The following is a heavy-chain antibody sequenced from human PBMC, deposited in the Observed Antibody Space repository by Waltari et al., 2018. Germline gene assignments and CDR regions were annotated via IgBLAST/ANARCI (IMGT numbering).Heavy chain of an antibody. Sequence: QVQLVESGGGVVQPGRSLRLSCAASGFTFSSYAMHWVRQAPGKGLEWVAVISYDGSNKYYGDSVKGRFTISRDNSKNTLYLQMNSLRAEDTAVYYWASPPGIVGAQGGGHFDYWGQGTLVTVSS. D-gene: IGHD1-26*01. V-gene: IGHV3-30-3*01. CDR3: ASPPGIVGAQGGGHFDY. CDR1: GFTFSSYA. J-gene: IGHJ4*02. CDR2: ISYDGSNK.